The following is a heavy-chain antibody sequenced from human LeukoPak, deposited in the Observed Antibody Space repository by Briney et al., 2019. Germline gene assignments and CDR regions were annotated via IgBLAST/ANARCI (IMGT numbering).Heavy chain of an antibody. J-gene: IGHJ4*02. CDR1: GFTFSSYG. CDR2: IRYDGSNK. D-gene: IGHD1-14*01. CDR3: ARRSRAEVDY. Sequence: PGGSLRLSXAASGFTFSSYGMHWVRQAPGKGLEWVAFIRYDGSNKYYADSVKGRFTISRDNSKNTLYLQMNSLRAEDTAVYYCARRSRAEVDYWGQGTLVTVSS. V-gene: IGHV3-30*02.